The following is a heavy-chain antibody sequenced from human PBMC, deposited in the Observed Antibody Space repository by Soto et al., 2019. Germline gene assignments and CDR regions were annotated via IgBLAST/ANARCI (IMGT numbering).Heavy chain of an antibody. D-gene: IGHD3-10*01. J-gene: IGHJ6*02. CDR2: IYPGDSDT. V-gene: IGHV5-51*01. CDR1: GYSFTSYW. Sequence: GESLKISCKGSGYSFTSYWIGWVRQMPGKGLECMGIIYPGDSDTRYSPSFQGQVTISADKSISTAYLQWSSLKTSDTAMYYCAGGGVRGVITRTRDYYGMDVWGQGTTVTVSS. CDR3: AGGGVRGVITRTRDYYGMDV.